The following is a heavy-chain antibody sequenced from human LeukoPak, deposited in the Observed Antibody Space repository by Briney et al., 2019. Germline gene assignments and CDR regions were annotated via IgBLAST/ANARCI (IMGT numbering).Heavy chain of an antibody. Sequence: GESLKISCKGSGYSFTSYWIGWVRQMPGKGLEWMGIIYPGDSDTRYSPSFQGQVTISADKSIITAYLQWSSLKASDTAMYYCARHPSRAAAGTDYWGQGTLVTVSS. J-gene: IGHJ4*02. D-gene: IGHD6-13*01. CDR2: IYPGDSDT. V-gene: IGHV5-51*01. CDR3: ARHPSRAAAGTDY. CDR1: GYSFTSYW.